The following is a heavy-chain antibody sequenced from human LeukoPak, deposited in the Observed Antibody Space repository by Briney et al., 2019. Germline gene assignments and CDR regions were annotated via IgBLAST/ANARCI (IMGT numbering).Heavy chain of an antibody. CDR3: ANGGTYSSGP. CDR2: IKPDGSAQ. CDR1: GFTFSNSW. J-gene: IGHJ5*02. V-gene: IGHV3-7*01. D-gene: IGHD3-22*01. Sequence: GGPLRLSCAASGFTFSNSWMSWVRQAPGKGLEWVATIKPDGSAQYYVDSVKGRFTISRDNAKNSLFLQINSLRAEDTAVYYCANGGTYSSGPWGQGTLVTVSS.